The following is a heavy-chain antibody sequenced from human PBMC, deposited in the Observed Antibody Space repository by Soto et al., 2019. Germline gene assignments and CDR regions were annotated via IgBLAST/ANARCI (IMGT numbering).Heavy chain of an antibody. V-gene: IGHV1-8*01. D-gene: IGHD5-12*01. Sequence: ASVKVSCKASGYTFTSYDINWVGQATGQGLEWMGWMNPNSGNTGYAQKFRGRVTMTSNTSIRTAYMELSSLRSEDTAVYYCARGIYGYNYGAYWGQGTLVTVSS. CDR1: GYTFTSYD. J-gene: IGHJ4*02. CDR3: ARGIYGYNYGAY. CDR2: MNPNSGNT.